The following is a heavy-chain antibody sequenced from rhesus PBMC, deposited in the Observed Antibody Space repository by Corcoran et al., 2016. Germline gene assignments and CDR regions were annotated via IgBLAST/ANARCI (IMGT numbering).Heavy chain of an antibody. D-gene: IGHD3-3*01. Sequence: EVQLVESGGGLVQPGGSLRLSCAAFGFTFSSYVMHWVRQAPGKGLEWVAFISYYGSKKYNADSVKDLFTISRDNSKNMLYLQMNNLKLEDTAVYYCARATLQFLDWLAYGLDSWGQGVVVTVSS. CDR2: ISYYGSKK. J-gene: IGHJ6*01. V-gene: IGHV3-54*02. CDR3: ARATLQFLDWLAYGLDS. CDR1: GFTFSSYV.